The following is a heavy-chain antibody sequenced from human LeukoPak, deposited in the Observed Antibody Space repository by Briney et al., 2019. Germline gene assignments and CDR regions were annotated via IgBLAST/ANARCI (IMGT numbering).Heavy chain of an antibody. D-gene: IGHD3-3*01. CDR2: ISAYNGNT. Sequence: GASVKVSCKASGYTFTSYGISWVRQAPGQGLEWMGWISAYNGNTNHAQKLQGRVTMTTDTSTSTAYMELRSLRSDDTAVYYCARDLDFWSGQYPNRLDYWGQGTLVTVSS. J-gene: IGHJ4*02. CDR1: GYTFTSYG. CDR3: ARDLDFWSGQYPNRLDY. V-gene: IGHV1-18*01.